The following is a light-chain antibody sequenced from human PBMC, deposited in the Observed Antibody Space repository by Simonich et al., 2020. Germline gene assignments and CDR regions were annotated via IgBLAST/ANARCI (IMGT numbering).Light chain of an antibody. CDR1: SSYVGSYNL. J-gene: IGLJ1*01. V-gene: IGLV2-14*02. Sequence: QSALTQPASVSGSPGQSITISCTGTSSYVGSYNLVSWYQQHPGKAPKLMIYDFSKPPSGVSNRFSGSKSGNTASLTISGLQAEDEADYYCSSYTSSSSYVFGTGTKVTVL. CDR3: SSYTSSSSYV. CDR2: DFS.